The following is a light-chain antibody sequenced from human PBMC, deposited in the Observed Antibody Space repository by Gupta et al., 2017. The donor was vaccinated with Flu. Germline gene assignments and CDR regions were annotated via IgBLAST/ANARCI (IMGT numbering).Light chain of an antibody. CDR3: GSYTRSSTIWV. Sequence: QSALTLPASLSGSPGQSITVSCTGTSSDGGGYKYVSWYQQHPGKAPKLLIYEVTNRPSGVSNRFSGSKSGNTANLTISGLQAEDEADYYCGSYTRSSTIWVFGGGTKLTVL. CDR2: EVT. CDR1: SSDGGGYKY. J-gene: IGLJ3*02. V-gene: IGLV2-14*01.